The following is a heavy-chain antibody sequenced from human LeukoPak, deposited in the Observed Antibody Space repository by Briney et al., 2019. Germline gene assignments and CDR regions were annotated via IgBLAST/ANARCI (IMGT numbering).Heavy chain of an antibody. CDR3: TTNYYTSGNDD. J-gene: IGHJ4*02. CDR2: IKSKTDGGAT. CDR1: GFTFSNAH. Sequence: SGGSLRLSCAASGFTFSNAHMNWVRQAPGKGLEWVGRIKSKTDGGATDYAAPVKGRFTISRDDSKNRLDLQMNSLKTEDTAVYYCTTNYYTSGNDDWGQGTLVTVSS. D-gene: IGHD3-10*01. V-gene: IGHV3-15*01.